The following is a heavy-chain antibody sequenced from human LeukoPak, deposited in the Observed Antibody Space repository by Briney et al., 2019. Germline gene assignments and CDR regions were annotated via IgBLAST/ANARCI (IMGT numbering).Heavy chain of an antibody. J-gene: IGHJ1*01. Sequence: GGSLRLSCAASDFTVSSNSMSWVRQAPGKGLEWVSVIYDGGSTYHTDSVKGRFSISRDNSKNTVYLQMNSLRAEDTAVYYCARALKYDSESSNEYYEYFQHWGPGTLVTVSS. CDR3: ARALKYDSESSNEYYEYFQH. D-gene: IGHD1-26*01. CDR1: DFTVSSNS. CDR2: IYDGGST. V-gene: IGHV3-66*01.